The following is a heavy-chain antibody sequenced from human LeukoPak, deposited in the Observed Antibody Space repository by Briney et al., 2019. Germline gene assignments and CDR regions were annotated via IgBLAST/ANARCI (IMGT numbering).Heavy chain of an antibody. CDR1: GGSISSSSYY. V-gene: IGHV4-39*07. D-gene: IGHD3-22*01. CDR3: ARDDKRGYDSSGYASN. J-gene: IGHJ4*02. CDR2: IYYSGST. Sequence: SETLSLTCTVSGGSISSSSYYWGWIRQPPGKGLEWIGSIYYSGSTYYNPSLKSRVTISVDTSENQFSLKLSSVTAADTAVYYCARDDKRGYDSSGYASNWGQGTLVTVSS.